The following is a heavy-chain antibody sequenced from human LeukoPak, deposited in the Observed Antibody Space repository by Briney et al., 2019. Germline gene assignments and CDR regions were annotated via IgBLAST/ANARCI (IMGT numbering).Heavy chain of an antibody. J-gene: IGHJ4*02. Sequence: PSETLSLTCTVSGGSITSYSWSWIRQPPGKGLEWIGYIYYTGSTNYNPSLKSRVTISVDTSKNQFSLKLSSVTAADTAVYYCARGRRPYGDLPGNFDYWGQGTLVTVSS. CDR2: IYYTGST. V-gene: IGHV4-59*01. D-gene: IGHD4-17*01. CDR1: GGSITSYS. CDR3: ARGRRPYGDLPGNFDY.